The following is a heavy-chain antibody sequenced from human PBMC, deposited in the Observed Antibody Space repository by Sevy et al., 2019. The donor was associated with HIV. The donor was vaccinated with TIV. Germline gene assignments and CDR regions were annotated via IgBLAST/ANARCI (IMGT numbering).Heavy chain of an antibody. Sequence: SETLSLTCTVSGGSISSYYWSWIRQPPGKGLEWIGYIYYSGSTNYNPSLKSRVTISVDTSKNQFSLKLRTVTAADTAVYYCAREVVVVAGAFDIWGQGTMVTVSS. J-gene: IGHJ3*02. V-gene: IGHV4-59*01. D-gene: IGHD2-15*01. CDR3: AREVVVVAGAFDI. CDR1: GGSISSYY. CDR2: IYYSGST.